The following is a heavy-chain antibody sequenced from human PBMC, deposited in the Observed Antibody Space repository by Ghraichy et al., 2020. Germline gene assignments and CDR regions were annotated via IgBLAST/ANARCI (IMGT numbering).Heavy chain of an antibody. CDR1: GGSISSGGYY. CDR3: ARVGDYYDSSGYSDAFDI. D-gene: IGHD3-22*01. Sequence: SQTLSLTCTVSGGSISSGGYYWSWIRQHPGKGLEWIGYIYYSGSTYYNPSLKSRVTISVDTSKNQFSLKLSSVTAADTAVYYCARVGDYYDSSGYSDAFDIWGQGTMVTVSS. CDR2: IYYSGST. J-gene: IGHJ3*02. V-gene: IGHV4-31*03.